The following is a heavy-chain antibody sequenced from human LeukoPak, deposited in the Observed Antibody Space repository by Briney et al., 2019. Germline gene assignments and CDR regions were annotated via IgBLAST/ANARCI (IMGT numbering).Heavy chain of an antibody. Sequence: GASVKVSCKASGYTFTSYGISWVRQAPGQGLEWMGWISAYNGNTNYAQKLQGRVTMTTDTSTSTAYMELSSLRSEDTAVYYCATWRSQQLVHGYYYYYYMDVWGKGTTVTVSS. V-gene: IGHV1-18*01. CDR2: ISAYNGNT. D-gene: IGHD6-13*01. CDR1: GYTFTSYG. CDR3: ATWRSQQLVHGYYYYYYMDV. J-gene: IGHJ6*03.